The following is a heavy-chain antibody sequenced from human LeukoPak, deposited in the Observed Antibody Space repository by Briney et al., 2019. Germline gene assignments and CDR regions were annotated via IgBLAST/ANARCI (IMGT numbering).Heavy chain of an antibody. J-gene: IGHJ4*02. CDR2: IWYDGSNK. CDR3: ARGIEEWLYLYY. D-gene: IGHD3-3*01. Sequence: GGSLRLSCAASAFTFSSYGMHWVRQAPGKGLEWVAVIWYDGSNKYYADSVKGRFTISRDNSKNTLYLQMDSLRAEDTAVYYCARGIEEWLYLYYWGQGALVTVAS. V-gene: IGHV3-33*08. CDR1: AFTFSSYG.